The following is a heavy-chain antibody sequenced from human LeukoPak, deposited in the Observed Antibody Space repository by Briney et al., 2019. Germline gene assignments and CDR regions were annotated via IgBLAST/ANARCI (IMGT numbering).Heavy chain of an antibody. Sequence: GGSLRLSCAASGFTVSSNYMSWVRQAPGKGLEWVSVIYSGGSTYYADSVKGRFTISRDNSKNTLYLQMNSLRAEDTAVYNCARNLDYYYMDVWGKGTTVTVSS. CDR2: IYSGGST. CDR3: ARNLDYYYMDV. CDR1: GFTVSSNY. J-gene: IGHJ6*03. V-gene: IGHV3-66*02.